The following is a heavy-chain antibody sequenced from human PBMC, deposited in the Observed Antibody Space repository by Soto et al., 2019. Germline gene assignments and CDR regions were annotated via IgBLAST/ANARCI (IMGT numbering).Heavy chain of an antibody. V-gene: IGHV1-69*12. CDR3: ARNGYCISTSCYSDYYYGMDV. Sequence: QVQLVQSGAEVKKPGSSVKVSCKASGGTFSRYAISWVRQAPGQGLEWMGGIIPIFGTPDYAQKFQGRVTITADESTSTAYMELSSLRSEDTPVYYCARNGYCISTSCYSDYYYGMDVWGQGTTVTVSS. CDR2: IIPIFGTP. J-gene: IGHJ6*02. CDR1: GGTFSRYA. D-gene: IGHD2-2*02.